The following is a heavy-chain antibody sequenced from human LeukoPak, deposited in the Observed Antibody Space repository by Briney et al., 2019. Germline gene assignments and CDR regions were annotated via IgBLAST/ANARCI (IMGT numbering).Heavy chain of an antibody. D-gene: IGHD4-23*01. Sequence: ASVKVSCKASGYTFTSYGISWVRQAPGQGLEWMGRISAYNGNTNYAQKFQGRVTMTTDTSTSTAYMELRSLRSDDTAVYYCARELRWGVYYYYYYMDVWGKGTTVTVSS. J-gene: IGHJ6*03. CDR3: ARELRWGVYYYYYYMDV. CDR2: ISAYNGNT. V-gene: IGHV1-18*01. CDR1: GYTFTSYG.